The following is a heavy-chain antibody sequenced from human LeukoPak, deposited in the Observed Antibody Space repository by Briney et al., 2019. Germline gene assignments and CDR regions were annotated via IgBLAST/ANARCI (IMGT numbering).Heavy chain of an antibody. CDR1: GYSFTSYW. Sequence: GESLKISCKGSGYSFTSYWIGWVRQMPGKGLEWMGIIYPGDSDTRYSPSFQGQVTISADKSISTAYLQWSSLKASDTAMYYCARHPQSPQQLLWFGELSVDAFDIWGQGTMVTVSS. D-gene: IGHD3-10*01. CDR3: ARHPQSPQQLLWFGELSVDAFDI. CDR2: IYPGDSDT. J-gene: IGHJ3*02. V-gene: IGHV5-51*01.